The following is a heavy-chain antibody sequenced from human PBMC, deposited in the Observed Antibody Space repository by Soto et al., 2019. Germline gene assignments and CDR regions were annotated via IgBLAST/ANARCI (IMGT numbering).Heavy chain of an antibody. V-gene: IGHV3-53*01. Sequence: LRLSCAASGFTVSSIYMTWVRQAPGKGLEWVSLLQMGGNTYYADSVKGRFTISRDNSKNTLYLQMSSLRADDTAVYYCASFPHQYYFDYWGQGTLVTVSS. CDR2: LQMGGNT. CDR3: ASFPHQYYFDY. J-gene: IGHJ4*02. CDR1: GFTVSSIY.